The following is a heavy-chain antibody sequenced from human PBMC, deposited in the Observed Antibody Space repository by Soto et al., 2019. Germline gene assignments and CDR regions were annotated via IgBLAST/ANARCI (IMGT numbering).Heavy chain of an antibody. CDR2: IYYSGST. V-gene: IGHV4-31*03. D-gene: IGHD1-7*01. CDR3: ARGDCNYPIDY. CDR1: GGSISSGGYY. J-gene: IGHJ4*02. Sequence: SETLSLTCTVSGGSISSGGYYWSWIRQHPGKGLEWIGYIYYSGSTYYNPSLKSRVTISVDTSKNQFSLKLSSVTAADTAVYYCARGDCNYPIDYWGQGTLVTSPQ.